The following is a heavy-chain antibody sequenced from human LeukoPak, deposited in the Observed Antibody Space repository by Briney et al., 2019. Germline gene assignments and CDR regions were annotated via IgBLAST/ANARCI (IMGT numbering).Heavy chain of an antibody. CDR2: INHSGST. CDR3: ARVGRGYSYGSYFDY. J-gene: IGHJ4*02. D-gene: IGHD5-18*01. CDR1: GGSFSGYY. Sequence: SETLSLTCAVYGGSFSGYYWSWIRQPPGKGLEWIGEINHSGSTNYNPSLKSRVTISVDTSKNQFSLKLSSVTAADTAVYYCARVGRGYSYGSYFDYWGQGTLVTVSS. V-gene: IGHV4-34*01.